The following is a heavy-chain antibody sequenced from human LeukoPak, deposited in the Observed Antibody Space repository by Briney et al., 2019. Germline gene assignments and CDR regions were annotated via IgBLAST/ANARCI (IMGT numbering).Heavy chain of an antibody. J-gene: IGHJ6*02. V-gene: IGHV1-8*01. D-gene: IGHD3-3*01. Sequence: ASVKVSCKASGYTFTSYDINWVRQATGQGLEWMGWMNPNSGNTGYAQKFQGRVTMTRNTSISTAYMELSSLRSEDTAVYYCARVGYDFWSGYLFYYGMDVWGQGTTVTVSS. CDR2: MNPNSGNT. CDR1: GYTFTSYD. CDR3: ARVGYDFWSGYLFYYGMDV.